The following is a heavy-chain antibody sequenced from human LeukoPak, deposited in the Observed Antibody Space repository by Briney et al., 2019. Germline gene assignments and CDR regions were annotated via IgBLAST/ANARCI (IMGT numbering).Heavy chain of an antibody. CDR2: ISGSGGST. Sequence: GGSLRLSCAASGFTFSSYAMSWVRQAPGKGLEWVSAISGSGGSTYYADSVKGRFTISRDNSKSTLYLQMNSLRAEDTAVYYCAKAGYYDSSGYFDYWGQGTLVTVSS. D-gene: IGHD3-22*01. CDR3: AKAGYYDSSGYFDY. J-gene: IGHJ4*02. CDR1: GFTFSSYA. V-gene: IGHV3-23*01.